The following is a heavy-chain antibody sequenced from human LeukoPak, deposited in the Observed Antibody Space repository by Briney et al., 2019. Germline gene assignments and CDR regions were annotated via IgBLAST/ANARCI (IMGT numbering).Heavy chain of an antibody. J-gene: IGHJ5*02. V-gene: IGHV1-18*01. Sequence: ASVKVSCKASGYSFTNYGISWVRQAPGQGLEWMGWTSPYNGNTNYAQKFQGRVTMTTDTSTRSAYMELRSLRSDDTAVYYCARAGHTLIRGSLDPWGQGTLVTVSS. CDR1: GYSFTNYG. CDR2: TSPYNGNT. D-gene: IGHD3-10*01. CDR3: ARAGHTLIRGSLDP.